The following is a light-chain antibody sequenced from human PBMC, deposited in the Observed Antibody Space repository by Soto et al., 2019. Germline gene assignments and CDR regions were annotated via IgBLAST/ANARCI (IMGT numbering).Light chain of an antibody. CDR2: DDD. J-gene: IGLJ1*01. V-gene: IGLV1-51*01. CDR1: SSNIGGNS. CDR3: QSYDSSLRGSV. Sequence: QSVLTQPPSVSAAPGQRVTISCSGSSSNIGGNSVSWYQQLPGTAPKLLIYDDDKRPSGIPDRFSGSKSGTSATLGITGFQTGDEADYYCQSYDSSLRGSVFGTGTKVTVL.